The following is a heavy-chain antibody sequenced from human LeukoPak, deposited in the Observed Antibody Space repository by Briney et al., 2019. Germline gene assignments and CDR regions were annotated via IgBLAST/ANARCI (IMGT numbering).Heavy chain of an antibody. CDR1: GFTFNNAW. V-gene: IGHV3-15*01. CDR2: IKSKIDGGTT. D-gene: IGHD3-3*01. J-gene: IGHJ4*02. CDR3: ATWGDFWSGNYGGY. Sequence: PGGSLRLSCAASGFTFNNAWMSWVRQAPGKGLEWVGRIKSKIDGGTTDYAAPVKGRFSISRDDSKNTVYLQMNSLKTEDTAVYCCATWGDFWSGNYGGYWGQGTLVTVSS.